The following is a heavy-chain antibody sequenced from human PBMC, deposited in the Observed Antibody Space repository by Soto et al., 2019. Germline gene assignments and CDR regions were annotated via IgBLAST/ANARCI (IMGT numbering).Heavy chain of an antibody. CDR2: IKQDGSEK. CDR3: ARSPMYSSSYYFDY. J-gene: IGHJ4*02. V-gene: IGHV3-7*05. CDR1: GFTFSSYW. D-gene: IGHD6-6*01. Sequence: PGGSLRLSCAASGFTFSSYWMSWVRQAPGKGLEWVANIKQDGSEKYYVDSVKGRFTISRDNAKNSLYLQMNSLRAEDTAVYYCARSPMYSSSYYFDYWGPGTLVTVSS.